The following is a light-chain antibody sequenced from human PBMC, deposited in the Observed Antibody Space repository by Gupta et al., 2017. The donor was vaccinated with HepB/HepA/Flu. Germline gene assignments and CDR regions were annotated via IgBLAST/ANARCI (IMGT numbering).Light chain of an antibody. CDR3: SSYTTKSMWV. V-gene: IGLV2-14*03. Sequence: SALTQPASVSGSLGQSITISCTGTNSDVGRYTYVAWHHQHPDKAPKLRMYGVSHRPAGVAVRFSDSKSGNTASLTISGPKEEDDADYYCSSYTTKSMWVFGGGTKLTFL. CDR2: GVS. J-gene: IGLJ3*02. CDR1: NSDVGRYTY.